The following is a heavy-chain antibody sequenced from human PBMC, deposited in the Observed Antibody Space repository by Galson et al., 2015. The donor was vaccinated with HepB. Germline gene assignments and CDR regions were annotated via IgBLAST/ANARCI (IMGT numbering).Heavy chain of an antibody. V-gene: IGHV3-7*01. CDR3: ARVGFRLAARVTYYYMDV. Sequence: SLRLSCAASGFTFSSYWMSWVRQAPGKGLEWVANIKQDGSEKYYVDSVKGRFTISRDNAKNSLYLQMNSLRAEDTAVYYCARVGFRLAARVTYYYMDVWGKGTTVTVSS. D-gene: IGHD2-15*01. CDR1: GFTFSSYW. CDR2: IKQDGSEK. J-gene: IGHJ6*03.